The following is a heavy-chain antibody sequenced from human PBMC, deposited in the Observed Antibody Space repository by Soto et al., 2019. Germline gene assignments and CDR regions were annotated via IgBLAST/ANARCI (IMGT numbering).Heavy chain of an antibody. CDR2: IRDSGDST. V-gene: IGHV3-23*01. Sequence: GGSLRLSCSASGFTFSSYAISWVRQAPGKGLEWVSAIRDSGDSTYYADFVRGRFTISRDNSKNTLYMQMNSLRAEDTAVYYCAKDPWGQQLDPPDYWGQGTLVTVSS. CDR1: GFTFSSYA. J-gene: IGHJ4*02. D-gene: IGHD6-13*01. CDR3: AKDPWGQQLDPPDY.